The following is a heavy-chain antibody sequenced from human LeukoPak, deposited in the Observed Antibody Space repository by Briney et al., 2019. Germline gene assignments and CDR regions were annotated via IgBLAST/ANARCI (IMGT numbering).Heavy chain of an antibody. CDR1: GGSFSGYY. V-gene: IGHV4-34*01. CDR2: INHSGST. Sequence: PSETLSLTCAVYGGSFSGYYWSWIRQPPGKGLEWIGEINHSGSTNYNPSLKSRVTISVDTSKNQFSLKLSSVTAADTAVYYCARRGGSGSPSKVLDIWGQGTMVTVSS. CDR3: ARRGGSGSPSKVLDI. D-gene: IGHD3-10*01. J-gene: IGHJ3*02.